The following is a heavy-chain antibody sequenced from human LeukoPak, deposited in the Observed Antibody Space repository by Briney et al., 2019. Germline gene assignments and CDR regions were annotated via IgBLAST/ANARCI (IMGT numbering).Heavy chain of an antibody. V-gene: IGHV4-59*01. CDR1: GGAITGYY. CDR2: IYYSGST. Sequence: SETLSLTCTVSGGAITGYYWSWIRQPPGTGLEWIGYIYYSGSTNYNPSLKSRVTMSVDTSKKQFPLKLSSVTAADTAVYYCARGRPPHDYGTLFDYWGQGTLVTVSS. CDR3: ARGRPPHDYGTLFDY. D-gene: IGHD4-17*01. J-gene: IGHJ4*02.